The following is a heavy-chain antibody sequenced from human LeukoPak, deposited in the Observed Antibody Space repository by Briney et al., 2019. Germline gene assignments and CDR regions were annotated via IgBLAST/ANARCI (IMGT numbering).Heavy chain of an antibody. V-gene: IGHV4-31*03. CDR3: ARWGATTSFDY. CDR1: GGSISSGGYY. CDR2: IYHSGST. D-gene: IGHD1-26*01. J-gene: IGHJ4*02. Sequence: PSETLSLTCTVSGGSISSGGYYWSWIRQHPGKGLEWIGYIYHSGSTYYNPSLKSRVTISVDTSKNQFSLKLSSVTAADTAVYYCARWGATTSFDYWGQGTLVTVSS.